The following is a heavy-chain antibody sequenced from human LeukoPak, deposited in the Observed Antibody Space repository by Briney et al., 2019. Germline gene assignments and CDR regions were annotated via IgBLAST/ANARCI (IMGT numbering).Heavy chain of an antibody. CDR3: ARDQNVWDYYGSGRGHDAFDI. CDR2: IIPILGIA. CDR1: GGTFSSYA. D-gene: IGHD3-10*01. V-gene: IGHV1-69*04. Sequence: SVKVSCKASGGTFSSYAISWVRQAPGQGLEWMGRIIPILGIANYAQKFQGRVTITADKSTSTAYMELSSLRSEDTAVYYCARDQNVWDYYGSGRGHDAFDIWGQGTMVTVSS. J-gene: IGHJ3*02.